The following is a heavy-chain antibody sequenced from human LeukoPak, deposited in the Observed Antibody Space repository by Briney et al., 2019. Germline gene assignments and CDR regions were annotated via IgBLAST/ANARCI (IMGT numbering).Heavy chain of an antibody. CDR3: ARTTVTTGAHAFDI. Sequence: ASVKVSCKASGYTFPSYAMHWVRQAPGQRLEWMGWINAGNGNTKYSQKFQGRVTITRDTSASTAYMELSSLRSEDTAVYYCARTTVTTGAHAFDIWGQGTMVTVSS. D-gene: IGHD4-17*01. V-gene: IGHV1-3*01. CDR2: INAGNGNT. CDR1: GYTFPSYA. J-gene: IGHJ3*02.